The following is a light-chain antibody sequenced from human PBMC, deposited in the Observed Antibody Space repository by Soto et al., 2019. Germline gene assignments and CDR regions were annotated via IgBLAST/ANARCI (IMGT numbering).Light chain of an antibody. V-gene: IGLV1-47*02. J-gene: IGLJ2*01. CDR3: QSYDTSLSGVI. Sequence: QSVLTQPPSASGTPGQRVTISCSGSSSNIGSNYVYWYQQFPGTAPKLLIYADNNRPSGVPDRFSASKSGTSASLAITGLQIEDEANYYCQSYDTSLSGVIFGAGTKLTVL. CDR1: SSNIGSNY. CDR2: ADN.